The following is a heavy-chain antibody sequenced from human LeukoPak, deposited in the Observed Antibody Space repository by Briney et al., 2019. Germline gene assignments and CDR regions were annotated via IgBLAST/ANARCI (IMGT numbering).Heavy chain of an antibody. J-gene: IGHJ4*02. CDR2: ISPSGGST. D-gene: IGHD3-16*01. CDR3: AKTPPGGDVDH. CDR1: GYTFTSNY. V-gene: IGHV1-46*01. Sequence: ASVKVSCKAFGYTFTSNYMHWVRQAPGQGPEWMGVISPSGGSTTYAQKFQGRVTLTRNTPLSTAYMELSSLRSEDTAVYYCAKTPPGGDVDHWGEGTLVTVSS.